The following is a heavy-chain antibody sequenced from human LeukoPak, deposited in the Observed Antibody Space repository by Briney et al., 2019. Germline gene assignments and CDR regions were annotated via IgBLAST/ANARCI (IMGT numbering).Heavy chain of an antibody. CDR3: ARGVRIEGSGSYEGPFFDY. CDR1: GYTFTSYY. Sequence: GASVKVSCKASGYTFTSYYMQWVRQAPGQGLEWMGIINPSGGSASYAQKFQGRVTMIRDTSTSTVYMELSSLRSEDTAVYYCARGVRIEGSGSYEGPFFDYWGQGTLVTVSS. J-gene: IGHJ4*02. D-gene: IGHD3-10*01. CDR2: INPSGGSA. V-gene: IGHV1-46*01.